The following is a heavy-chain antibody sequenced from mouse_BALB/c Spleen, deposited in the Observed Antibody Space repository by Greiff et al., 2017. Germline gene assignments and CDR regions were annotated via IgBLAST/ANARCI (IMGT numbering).Heavy chain of an antibody. Sequence: VQRVESGAELVRPGTSVKVSCKASGYAFTNYLIEWVKQRPGQGLEWIGVINPGSGGTNYNEKFKGKATLTADKSSSTAYMQLSSLTSDDSAVYFCANYDEGFAYWGQGTLVTVSA. V-gene: IGHV1-54*01. CDR1: GYAFTNYL. CDR2: INPGSGGT. J-gene: IGHJ3*01. CDR3: ANYDEGFAY. D-gene: IGHD2-4*01.